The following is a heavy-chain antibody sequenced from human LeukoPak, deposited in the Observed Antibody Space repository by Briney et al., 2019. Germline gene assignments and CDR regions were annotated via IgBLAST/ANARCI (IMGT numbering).Heavy chain of an antibody. J-gene: IGHJ4*02. D-gene: IGHD3-3*01. CDR2: IYYSGST. CDR3: ARHASVSGNWPRPLDY. CDR1: GGSISSRNYY. Sequence: SETLSLTCTVSGGSISSRNYYWGWVRQPPGKGLEWIANIYYSGSTYYSPSLRSRVTISVDTSKNQFSLKLTSVTAADTAVYYCARHASVSGNWPRPLDYWGQGSLVTVSS. V-gene: IGHV4-39*01.